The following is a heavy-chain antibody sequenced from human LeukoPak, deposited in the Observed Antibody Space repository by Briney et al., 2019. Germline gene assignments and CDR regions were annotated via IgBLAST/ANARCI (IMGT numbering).Heavy chain of an antibody. CDR1: GGSFSGYY. CDR3: ARRTTGDASFDY. V-gene: IGHV4-34*01. CDR2: IYYSGTT. Sequence: SETLSLTCAVYGGSFSGYYWSWIRQPPGKGLEWIGSIYYSGTTYYNPSLKSRVTISVDTSKNQISLKLSSVTAADTAVYYCARRTTGDASFDYWGQGTLVTVSS. J-gene: IGHJ4*02. D-gene: IGHD7-27*01.